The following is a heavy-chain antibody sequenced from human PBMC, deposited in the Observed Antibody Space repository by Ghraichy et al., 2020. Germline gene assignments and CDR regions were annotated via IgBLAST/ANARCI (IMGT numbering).Heavy chain of an antibody. D-gene: IGHD5-24*01. Sequence: SETLSLTCTVSGGSISSYYWSWIRQPPGKGLEWIGYIYYSGRTNYNPSLKSRATISVDTSKNQFSLKLSSVTAADTAIYYCARDKPMDTIFDYYYGIDVWGQGTTVTVSS. J-gene: IGHJ6*02. V-gene: IGHV4-59*01. CDR3: ARDKPMDTIFDYYYGIDV. CDR2: IYYSGRT. CDR1: GGSISSYY.